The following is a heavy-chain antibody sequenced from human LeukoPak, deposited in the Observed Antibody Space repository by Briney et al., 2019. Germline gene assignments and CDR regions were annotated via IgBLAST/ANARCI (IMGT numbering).Heavy chain of an antibody. V-gene: IGHV1-18*01. Sequence: ASVKVSCKASGYTFTSYGISWVRQAPGQGLEWMGWISAYNGNTNYAQKLQGRVTMTTDTSTSTAYMELRSLRSDDTAVYYCATHLVTYYDILTGYIDYWGQGTLVTVSS. CDR1: GYTFTSYG. CDR3: ATHLVTYYDILTGYIDY. J-gene: IGHJ4*02. D-gene: IGHD3-9*01. CDR2: ISAYNGNT.